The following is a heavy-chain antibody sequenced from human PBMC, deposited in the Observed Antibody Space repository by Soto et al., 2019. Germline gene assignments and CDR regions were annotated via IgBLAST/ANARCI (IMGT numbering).Heavy chain of an antibody. CDR1: GYSIRSDYY. CDR2: IYQSGTA. Sequence: SETLSLTCAVSGYSIRSDYYWGWIRQPPGKGLEWIGSIYQSGTAYYNPSLKSRVTISVDTSKNEFSLKVSSLTAADTAVYYCARVTGSKGYFDYWGQGTLVTVSS. CDR3: ARVTGSKGYFDY. J-gene: IGHJ4*02. D-gene: IGHD2-2*01. V-gene: IGHV4-38-2*01.